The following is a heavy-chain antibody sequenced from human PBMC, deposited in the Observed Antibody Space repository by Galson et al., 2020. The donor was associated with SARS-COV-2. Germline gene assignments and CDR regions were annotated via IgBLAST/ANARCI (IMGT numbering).Heavy chain of an antibody. CDR1: GFSLSSSGVC. Sequence: SGPTLVKPTQTLTLTCTFSGFSLSSSGVCVSWVRQPPGKALEWLARIDWDGDMYYSTSLKTRLTISKDTTNNQVALTMTNMDPVDTATYYCARRNDSSWLPGDYWGQGIPVTVSS. CDR3: ARRNDSSWLPGDY. D-gene: IGHD6-13*01. CDR2: IDWDGDM. J-gene: IGHJ4*02. V-gene: IGHV2-70*11.